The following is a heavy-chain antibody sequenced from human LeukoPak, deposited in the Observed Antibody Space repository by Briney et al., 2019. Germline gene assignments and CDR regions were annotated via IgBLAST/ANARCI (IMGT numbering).Heavy chain of an antibody. Sequence: GRSLRLSCAGSGFIFNNYAMHWVRQPPGKGLEWVSGISWNSGSIDYADSVKGRFTISRDNAKNSLYLQMNSLRDEDTAVYYCARDSSEGGDGMDVWGQGTTVTVSS. J-gene: IGHJ6*02. CDR3: ARDSSEGGDGMDV. CDR1: GFIFNNYA. D-gene: IGHD6-19*01. V-gene: IGHV3-9*01. CDR2: ISWNSGSI.